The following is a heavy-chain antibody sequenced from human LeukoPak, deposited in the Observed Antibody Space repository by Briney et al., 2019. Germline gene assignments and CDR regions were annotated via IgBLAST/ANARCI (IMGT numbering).Heavy chain of an antibody. CDR2: IYSGGNT. J-gene: IGHJ4*02. CDR3: AREPRLDY. CDR1: GFTVSSNS. V-gene: IGHV3-66*01. Sequence: GGSLRLSCAASGFTVSSNSMSWVRQAPGKGLEWVSIIYSGGNTYYADSVKGRFTISRDTSKNTLYLQMNSLRAEDTAVYSCAREPRLDYWGQGTLVTVSS.